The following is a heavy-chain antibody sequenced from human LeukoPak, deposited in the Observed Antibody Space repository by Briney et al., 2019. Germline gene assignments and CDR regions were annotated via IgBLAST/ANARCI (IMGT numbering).Heavy chain of an antibody. CDR3: VTADSSGRIDY. CDR1: GFTFSSYW. CDR2: IKQGGSEK. J-gene: IGHJ4*02. V-gene: IGHV3-7*01. Sequence: AGGSLGLSCAASGFTFSSYWMSWVRQAPGKGLEWVANIKQGGSEKYYVDSVKGRFTISRDNAKNSLYLQMNSLRAEDTAVYYCVTADSSGRIDYWGQGTLVTVSS. D-gene: IGHD3-22*01.